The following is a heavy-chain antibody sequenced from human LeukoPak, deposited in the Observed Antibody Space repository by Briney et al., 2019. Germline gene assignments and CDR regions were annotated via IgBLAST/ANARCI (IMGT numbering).Heavy chain of an antibody. CDR3: ANRRDDYTFSV. D-gene: IGHD5-24*01. J-gene: IGHJ3*01. CDR2: SYFDGNT. Sequence: SETLSFTCSVSGGSVSTSSYFWGWIRQPPGKGLEWIGSSYFDGNTYYNPSLKSRVTISLDTSKNHFSLTLNSVTAPDTAIYYCANRRDDYTFSVWGQGTMVTVSS. CDR1: GGSVSTSSYF. V-gene: IGHV4-39*02.